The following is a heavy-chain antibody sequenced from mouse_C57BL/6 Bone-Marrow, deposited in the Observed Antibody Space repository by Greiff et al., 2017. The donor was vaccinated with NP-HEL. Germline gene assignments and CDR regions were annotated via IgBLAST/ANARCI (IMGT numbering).Heavy chain of an antibody. Sequence: EVQLVESGGGLVQPKGSLKLSCAASGFTFTTYAMHWVRQAPGKGLEWVARIRSKSSNYATYYADSVKDRFTISRADSKSMLYLQMNNLKTEDTAMYYCVRGGGTTYAMDYWGQGTSVTVSS. CDR2: IRSKSSNYAT. J-gene: IGHJ4*01. V-gene: IGHV10-3*01. D-gene: IGHD1-1*01. CDR3: VRGGGTTYAMDY. CDR1: GFTFTTYA.